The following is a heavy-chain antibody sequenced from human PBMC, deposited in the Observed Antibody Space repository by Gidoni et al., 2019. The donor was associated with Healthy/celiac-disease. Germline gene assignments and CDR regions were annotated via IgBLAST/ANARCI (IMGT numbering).Heavy chain of an antibody. CDR3: ARQKRWLQPNFDY. J-gene: IGHJ4*02. CDR1: GFTCSSYS. Sequence: EVQLVESGGGLVQPGGSLRLSCAASGFTCSSYSMNWVRQAPGKGLEWVSYSSSSSSTIYYADSVKGRFTISRDNAKNSLYLQMNSPRDEDTAVYYCARQKRWLQPNFDYWGQGTLVTVSS. CDR2: SSSSSSTI. D-gene: IGHD5-12*01. V-gene: IGHV3-48*02.